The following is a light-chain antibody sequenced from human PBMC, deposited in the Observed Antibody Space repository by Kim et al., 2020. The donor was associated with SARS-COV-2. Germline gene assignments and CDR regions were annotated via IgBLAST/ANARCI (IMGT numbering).Light chain of an antibody. CDR3: SSYTVSNTLI. J-gene: IGLJ2*01. CDR1: NSDIGRYNY. CDR2: DVS. Sequence: GQSFTISCSGTNSDIGRYNYVSWYQNHPGRAPKLLIFDVSRRPSGVPDRFSASKSGNTASLTGSGLQAEDEADYYCSSYTVSNTLIFGGGTQLTVL. V-gene: IGLV2-8*01.